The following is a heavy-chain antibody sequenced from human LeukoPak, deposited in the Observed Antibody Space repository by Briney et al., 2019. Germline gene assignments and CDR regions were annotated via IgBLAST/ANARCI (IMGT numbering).Heavy chain of an antibody. CDR1: GGSISSSSYY. V-gene: IGHV4-39*01. J-gene: IGHJ5*02. CDR3: ARHVWELLENWFDP. D-gene: IGHD1-26*01. Sequence: PSETLSLTCTVSGGSISSSSYYWGWIRQPPGKGLEWIGSIYYGGSTYYNPSLKSRVTISVDTSKNQSSLKLSSVTAADTAVYYCARHVWELLENWFDPWGQGTLVTVSS. CDR2: IYYGGST.